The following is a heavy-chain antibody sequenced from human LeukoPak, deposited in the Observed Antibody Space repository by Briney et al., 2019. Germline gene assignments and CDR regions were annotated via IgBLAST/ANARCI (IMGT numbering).Heavy chain of an antibody. CDR1: GGSISSSSYY. D-gene: IGHD3-10*01. J-gene: IGHJ6*04. CDR2: IYYSGST. Sequence: SETLSLTCTVSGGSISSSSYYWGWIRQPPAKGLEWIGSIYYSGSTYYNPSLKSRVTISVDTSKNQFSLKLSSVTAADTAVYYCARLAYYYGSGSLDVWGKGTTVTVSS. V-gene: IGHV4-39*01. CDR3: ARLAYYYGSGSLDV.